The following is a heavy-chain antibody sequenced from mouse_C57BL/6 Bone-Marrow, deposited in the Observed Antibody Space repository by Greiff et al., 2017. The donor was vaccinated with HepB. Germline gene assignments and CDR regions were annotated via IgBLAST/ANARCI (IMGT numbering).Heavy chain of an antibody. Sequence: EVKLVESGGGLVQPGESLKLSCESNEYEFPSHDMSWVRKTPEKRLELVAAINSDGGSTYYPDTMERRFIISRDNTKKTLYLQMSSLRSEDTALYYCARHRNYGYDAHYAMDYWGQGTSVTVSS. CDR1: EYEFPSHD. V-gene: IGHV5-2*01. D-gene: IGHD2-2*01. CDR2: INSDGGST. J-gene: IGHJ4*01. CDR3: ARHRNYGYDAHYAMDY.